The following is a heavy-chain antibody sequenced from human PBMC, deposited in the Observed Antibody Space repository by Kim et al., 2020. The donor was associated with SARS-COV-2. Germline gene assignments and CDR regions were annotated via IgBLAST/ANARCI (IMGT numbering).Heavy chain of an antibody. V-gene: IGHV3-23*01. CDR2: ISGSGGST. CDR1: GFTFSSYA. D-gene: IGHD5-12*01. CDR3: AKDWPEGVRGLYYGMDV. J-gene: IGHJ6*02. Sequence: GGSLRLSCAASGFTFSSYAMSWVRQAPGKGLEWVSAISGSGGSTYYADSVKGRFTISRDNSKNTLYLQMNSLRAEDTAVYYCAKDWPEGVRGLYYGMDVWGQGTTVTVSS.